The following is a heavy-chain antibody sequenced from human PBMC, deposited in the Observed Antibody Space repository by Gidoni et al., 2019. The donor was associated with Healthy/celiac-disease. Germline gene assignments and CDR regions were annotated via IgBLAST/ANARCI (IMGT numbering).Heavy chain of an antibody. CDR2: IDPSDSYT. V-gene: IGHV5-10-1*03. Sequence: EVQLVQSGAEVKKHGESLRISCKWSGYSCTSYWISWVRQMPGKGLECMGRIDPSDSYTNYRPSCQGHVTISADKAIRTASLQWSSLKASDTAMYYCARTRFEAGYYYYYGMDVWGQGTTVTVSS. CDR1: GYSCTSYW. J-gene: IGHJ6*02. D-gene: IGHD3-3*01. CDR3: ARTRFEAGYYYYYGMDV.